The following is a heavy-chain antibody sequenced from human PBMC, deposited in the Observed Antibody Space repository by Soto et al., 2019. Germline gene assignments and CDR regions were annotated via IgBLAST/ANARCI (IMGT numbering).Heavy chain of an antibody. V-gene: IGHV4-31*03. D-gene: IGHD6-19*01. CDR1: GGSISSGGYY. Sequence: PSETLSLTCTVSGGSISSGGYYWSWIRQHPGKGLEWIGYIYYSGSTYYNPSLKSRVTISVDTSKNQFSLKPSSVTAADTAVYYCARASRVAVAGTPTYGGMDVWGQGTTVTVSS. CDR3: ARASRVAVAGTPTYGGMDV. CDR2: IYYSGST. J-gene: IGHJ6*02.